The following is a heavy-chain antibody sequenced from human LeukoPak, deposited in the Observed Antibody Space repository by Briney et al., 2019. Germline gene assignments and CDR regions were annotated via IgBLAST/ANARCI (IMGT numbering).Heavy chain of an antibody. D-gene: IGHD1-26*01. CDR3: ARSGYSHSWDY. CDR2: IKEDGGEI. J-gene: IGHJ4*02. CDR1: GFTFSGFW. Sequence: GGPLSPSCPAPGFTFSGFWMSWVRQAPGKGLEWVANIKEDGGEIHFVDSMKGRFTISRDNAKNSLYLQMNSLRGDDTAVYYCARSGYSHSWDYWGQGTLVIVSS. V-gene: IGHV3-7*03.